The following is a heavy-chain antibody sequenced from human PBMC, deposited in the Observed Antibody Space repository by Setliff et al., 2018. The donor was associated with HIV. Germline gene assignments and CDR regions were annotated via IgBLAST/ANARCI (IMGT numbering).Heavy chain of an antibody. D-gene: IGHD3-10*01. Sequence: SETLSLTCTVSGGSINNYYWSWIRQPPGKGLEWIGYIHHSGSTHYNPSLKSRVTISIDTSKNQFSLKLRSVTAADRAVYYCARLDDSGSYYENAFDIWGQGTTVTVSS. CDR3: ARLDDSGSYYENAFDI. J-gene: IGHJ3*02. CDR1: GGSINNYY. V-gene: IGHV4-59*01. CDR2: IHHSGST.